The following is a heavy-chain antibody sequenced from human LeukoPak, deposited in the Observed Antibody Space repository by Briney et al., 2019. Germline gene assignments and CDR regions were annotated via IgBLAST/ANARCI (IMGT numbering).Heavy chain of an antibody. V-gene: IGHV3-23*01. CDR1: GFTFSSYA. CDR2: ISGSGGST. Sequence: GGSLRLSCAASGFTFSSYAMSWVRQAPGKGLEWVSAISGSGGSTYYADSVKGRFTISRDNSKNTLYLQMNGLRAEDTAVYYCAKDWNYGEEYYYYGMDVWGQGTTVTVSS. D-gene: IGHD1-7*01. CDR3: AKDWNYGEEYYYYGMDV. J-gene: IGHJ6*02.